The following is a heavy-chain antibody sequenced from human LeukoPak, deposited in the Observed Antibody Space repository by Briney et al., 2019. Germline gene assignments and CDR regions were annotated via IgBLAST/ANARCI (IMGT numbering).Heavy chain of an antibody. D-gene: IGHD6-19*01. CDR2: ISGSGGST. Sequence: PGGSLRLSCAASGFTFSSYAMSWVRQAPGKGLEWVSAISGSGGSTYCADSVKGRFTISRDNSKNTLYLQMNSLRAEDTAVYYCARREYSSGWYARDWGQGSLVTVSS. V-gene: IGHV3-23*01. CDR3: ARREYSSGWYARD. CDR1: GFTFSSYA. J-gene: IGHJ4*02.